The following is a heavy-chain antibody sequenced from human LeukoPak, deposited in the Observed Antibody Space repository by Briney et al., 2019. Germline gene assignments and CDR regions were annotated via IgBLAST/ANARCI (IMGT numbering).Heavy chain of an antibody. Sequence: GGSLRLSCAASGFTFSSYSMNWVRQALGKGLEWVSSISSSSSYIYYADSVKGRFTISRDNAKNSLYLQMNSLRAEDTAVYYCARDGDHDAFDIWGQRTMVTVSS. CDR2: ISSSSSYI. CDR1: GFTFSSYS. CDR3: ARDGDHDAFDI. V-gene: IGHV3-21*01. J-gene: IGHJ3*02. D-gene: IGHD2-21*01.